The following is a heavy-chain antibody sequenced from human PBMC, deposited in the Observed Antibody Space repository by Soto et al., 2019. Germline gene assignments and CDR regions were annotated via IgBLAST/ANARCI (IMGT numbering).Heavy chain of an antibody. J-gene: IGHJ5*02. V-gene: IGHV3-30*18. CDR1: GFAFSTYG. D-gene: IGHD6-19*01. CDR3: AKDFGAWSGS. Sequence: PGGSLRLSCAASGFAFSTYGMHWVRQAPGKGLEWVALISYDGGDFYYADSVKGRFTISRDNSKHTLSLQMDSLRVEDTAVYYCAKDFGAWSGSWGQGTLVTVSS. CDR2: ISYDGGDF.